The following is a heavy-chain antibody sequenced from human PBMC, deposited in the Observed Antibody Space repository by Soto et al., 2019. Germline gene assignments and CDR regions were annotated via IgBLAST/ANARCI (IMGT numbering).Heavy chain of an antibody. CDR3: ARPYYGFWSGYSVNWFDP. V-gene: IGHV1-69*13. J-gene: IGHJ5*02. D-gene: IGHD3-3*01. CDR2: IIPIFGTA. Sequence: SVKVSCKASGGTFSSYAISCVRQAPGQGLEWMGGIIPIFGTANYAQKFQGRVTITADESTSTAYMELSSLRSEDTAVYYCARPYYGFWSGYSVNWFDPWGQGTLVTVSS. CDR1: GGTFSSYA.